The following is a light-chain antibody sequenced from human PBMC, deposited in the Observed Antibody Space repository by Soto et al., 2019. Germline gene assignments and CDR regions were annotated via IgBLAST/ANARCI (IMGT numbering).Light chain of an antibody. CDR2: EVS. CDR1: SSDVGGYNY. J-gene: IGLJ2*01. V-gene: IGLV2-8*01. CDR3: SSFAGNNNVV. Sequence: QSALTQPPSASGSPGQSVTISCTGTSSDVGGYNYVSWYQQHPGKAPKLMISEVSKRPPGVPDRFSGSKSGTTASLTVSGLQAEDEADYYCSSFAGNNNVVFGGGTKVTVL.